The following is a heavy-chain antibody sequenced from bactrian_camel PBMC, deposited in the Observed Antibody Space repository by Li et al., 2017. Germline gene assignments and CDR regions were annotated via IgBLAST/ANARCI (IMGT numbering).Heavy chain of an antibody. CDR2: FWPNTEWI. CDR3: AVDSSFVTCD. Sequence: DVQLVESGGGLVQPGGSVRLSCAASGFTFSSNYMSWVRQAPGKEREGVAAFWPNTEWIYYADSAKGRFTISLDSAKNTLYLQMDNLKPEDTAVYYCAVDSSFVTCDGAQGTQVTVS. CDR1: GFTFSSNY. V-gene: IGHV3S40*01. D-gene: IGHD7*01. J-gene: IGHJ4*01.